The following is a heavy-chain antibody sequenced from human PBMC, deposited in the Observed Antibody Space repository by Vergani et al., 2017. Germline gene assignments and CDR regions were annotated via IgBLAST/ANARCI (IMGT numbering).Heavy chain of an antibody. J-gene: IGHJ1*01. D-gene: IGHD3-10*01. V-gene: IGHV3-23*01. CDR1: GFTFDTYT. Sequence: EVQLLESGGGLVQPGGSRRLSCAGAGFTFDTYTMAYVRQGPGKGLEWVATISSGGGDIFYADSVKGRFTISRDNSKNTLFLQMNSLKDEDTAVYYCTTAWGLYYLHGEYFQYWGRGTLVSVSS. CDR2: ISSGGGDI. CDR3: TTAWGLYYLHGEYFQY.